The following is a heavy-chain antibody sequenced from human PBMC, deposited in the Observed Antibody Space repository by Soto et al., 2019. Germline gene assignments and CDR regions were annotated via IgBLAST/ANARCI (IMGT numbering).Heavy chain of an antibody. J-gene: IGHJ3*02. CDR1: GGTFSSYA. D-gene: IGHD3-10*01. CDR3: ARDGWGKGSGRYLDAFDI. CDR2: TIPIFGTA. V-gene: IGHV1-69*12. Sequence: QVQLVQSGAEVKKPGSSVKVSCKASGGTFSSYAISWVRQAPGQGLEWMGGTIPIFGTANYAQKFPGRVTNNADDSTRTTYMDLRSLRSEDMAVYYSARDGWGKGSGRYLDAFDIWGQGTMVTVSS.